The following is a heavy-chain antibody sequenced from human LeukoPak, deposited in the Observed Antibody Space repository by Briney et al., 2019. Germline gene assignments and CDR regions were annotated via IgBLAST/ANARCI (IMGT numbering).Heavy chain of an antibody. CDR1: GGSFSGYY. J-gene: IGHJ4*02. V-gene: IGHV4-34*01. Sequence: SETLSLTCAVYGGSFSGYYWSWIRQPPGKGLEWIGEINHSGSTNYNPSLKSRVTISVDTSKNQFFLKLSSVTAADTAVYYCARKTRKQSSLDYWGQGTLVTVSS. D-gene: IGHD6-19*01. CDR2: INHSGST. CDR3: ARKTRKQSSLDY.